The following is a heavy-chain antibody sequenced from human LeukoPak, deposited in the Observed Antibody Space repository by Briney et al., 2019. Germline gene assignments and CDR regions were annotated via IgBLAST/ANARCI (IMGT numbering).Heavy chain of an antibody. CDR3: AKGGRTWFDP. CDR1: GGSFSNKY. D-gene: IGHD1-26*01. V-gene: IGHV4-59*13. CDR2: IYYSGST. J-gene: IGHJ5*02. Sequence: SETLSLTCTVSGGSFSNKYWSWIRQPPGKGLEWIGYIYYSGSTNYNPSLKSRLTISLDTSKKQFSLKPSSVTAADTAVYYCAKGGRTWFDPWGQGTLVTVSS.